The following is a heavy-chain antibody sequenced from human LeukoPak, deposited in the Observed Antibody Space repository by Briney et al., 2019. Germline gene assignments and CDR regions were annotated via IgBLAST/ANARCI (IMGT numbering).Heavy chain of an antibody. V-gene: IGHV4-39*07. CDR1: GGSISSGSYY. D-gene: IGHD5-24*01. CDR2: INHRGST. J-gene: IGHJ4*02. CDR3: ASHRWTRFDY. Sequence: SQTLSLTCTVSGGSISSGSYYWSWIRQPPGKGLEWIGEINHRGSTNYNPSLKSRVTISVDTSKNQFSLKLSSVTAADTAVYYCASHRWTRFDYWGQGTLVTVSS.